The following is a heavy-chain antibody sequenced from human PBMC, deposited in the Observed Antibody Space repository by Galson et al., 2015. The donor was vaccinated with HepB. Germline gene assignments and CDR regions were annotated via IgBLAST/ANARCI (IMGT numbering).Heavy chain of an antibody. CDR2: ISSSGSTI. CDR1: GFTFSDYY. CDR3: ARDWLLWFGELSHDAFDI. V-gene: IGHV3-11*01. J-gene: IGHJ3*02. D-gene: IGHD3-10*01. Sequence: SLRLSCAASGFTFSDYYMSWIRQAPGKGLEWVSYISSSGSTIYYADSVKGRVTISRDNAKNSLYLQMNSLRAEDTAVYYCARDWLLWFGELSHDAFDIWGQGTMVTVSS.